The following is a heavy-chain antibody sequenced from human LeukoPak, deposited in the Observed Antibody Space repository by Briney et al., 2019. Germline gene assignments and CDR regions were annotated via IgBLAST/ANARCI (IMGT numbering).Heavy chain of an antibody. D-gene: IGHD3-16*01. CDR2: INHSGST. Sequence: SETLSLTCAVYGGSFSGYYWSWIRQPPGKGLEWIGEINHSGSTNYNPSRKSRVTISVDTSKNQFSLKLSSVTAADTAVYYCARLLGWFDPWGQGTLVTVSS. CDR3: ARLLGWFDP. CDR1: GGSFSGYY. V-gene: IGHV4-34*01. J-gene: IGHJ5*02.